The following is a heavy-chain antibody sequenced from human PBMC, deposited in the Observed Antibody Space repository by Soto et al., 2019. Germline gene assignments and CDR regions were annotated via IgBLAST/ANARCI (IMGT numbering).Heavy chain of an antibody. J-gene: IGHJ6*02. V-gene: IGHV1-69*01. CDR1: GGTFSSYA. D-gene: IGHD4-17*01. Sequence: QVQLVQSGAEVKKPGSSVKVSCKASGGTFSSYAISWVRQAPGQGLEWMGGIIPIFGTANYAQKFQGRVTITADESTSTACMELSSLRSEDTAVYYCARGIPYGDYAPGGERVIYYYGMDVWGQGTTVTVSS. CDR3: ARGIPYGDYAPGGERVIYYYGMDV. CDR2: IIPIFGTA.